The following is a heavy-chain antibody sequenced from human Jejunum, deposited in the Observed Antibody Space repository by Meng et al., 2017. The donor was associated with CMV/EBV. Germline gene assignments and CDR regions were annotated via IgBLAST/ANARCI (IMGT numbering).Heavy chain of an antibody. D-gene: IGHD3-22*01. Sequence: QVQLQESGPGLVKPSETLSLTCTVSGGSISSDYWSWIRQPPGKGLEWIGYIYYRGSTNYNPSLKSRVTISVDTSKNQFSLTLSSVTAADTAVYYCARMPLDSSGYLVWIDPWGQGTLVTVSS. CDR3: ARMPLDSSGYLVWIDP. CDR1: GGSISSDY. J-gene: IGHJ5*02. CDR2: IYYRGST. V-gene: IGHV4-59*08.